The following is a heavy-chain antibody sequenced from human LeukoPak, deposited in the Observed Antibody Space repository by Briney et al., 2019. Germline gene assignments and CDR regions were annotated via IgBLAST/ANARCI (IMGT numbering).Heavy chain of an antibody. D-gene: IGHD2-15*01. CDR2: IYTSGST. Sequence: PSETLSLTCTVSGGSISSGSYYWGWIRQPAGKGLEWIGRIYTSGSTNYNPSLKSRVTISVDTSKNQFSLKLSSVTAADTAVYYCARSGWSHVAAPFDYWGQGTLVTVSS. V-gene: IGHV4-61*02. CDR1: GGSISSGSYY. CDR3: ARSGWSHVAAPFDY. J-gene: IGHJ4*02.